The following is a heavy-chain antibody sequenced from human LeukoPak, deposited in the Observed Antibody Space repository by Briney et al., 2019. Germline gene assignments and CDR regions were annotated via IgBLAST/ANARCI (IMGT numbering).Heavy chain of an antibody. D-gene: IGHD3-10*01. CDR3: AREMEDKSFSFGELRKNYYYYMDV. V-gene: IGHV4-39*07. CDR2: IYYSGST. Sequence: SETLSLTCTVSGGSISSSRYYWGWIRQPPGKGLEWIGSIYYSGSTYYNPSLKSRVTISVDTSKNQFSLKLSSVTAADTAVYYCAREMEDKSFSFGELRKNYYYYMDVWGKGTTVTVSS. CDR1: GGSISSSRYY. J-gene: IGHJ6*03.